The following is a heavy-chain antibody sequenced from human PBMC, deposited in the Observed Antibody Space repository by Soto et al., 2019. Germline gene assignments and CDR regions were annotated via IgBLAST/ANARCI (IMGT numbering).Heavy chain of an antibody. Sequence: GGSLRLSCAASGFTFSSYGMHWVRQAPGKGLEWVAVIWYDGSNKYYADSVKGRFTISRDNSKNTLYLQMNSLRAEDTAVYYCARGILRFGRSEELYYYYYGMDVWGQGTTVTVSS. CDR3: ARGILRFGRSEELYYYYYGMDV. CDR1: GFTFSSYG. D-gene: IGHD3-10*01. J-gene: IGHJ6*02. V-gene: IGHV3-33*01. CDR2: IWYDGSNK.